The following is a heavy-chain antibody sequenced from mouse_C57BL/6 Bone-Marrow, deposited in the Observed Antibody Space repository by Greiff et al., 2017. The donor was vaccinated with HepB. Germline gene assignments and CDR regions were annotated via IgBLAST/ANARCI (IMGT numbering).Heavy chain of an antibody. CDR1: GFNIKDDY. CDR2: IDPENGDT. CDR3: TTWDGKAWFAY. D-gene: IGHD2-1*01. Sequence: VQLKESGAELVRPGASVKLSCTASGFNIKDDYMHWVKQRPEQGLEWIGWIDPENGDTESASKFKGKATITADTSSNTAYLQLSSLTSEDTAVYYCTTWDGKAWFAYWGQGTLVTVSA. V-gene: IGHV14-4*01. J-gene: IGHJ3*01.